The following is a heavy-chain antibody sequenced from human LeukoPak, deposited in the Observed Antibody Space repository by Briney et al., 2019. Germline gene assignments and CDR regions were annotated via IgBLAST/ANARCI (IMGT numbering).Heavy chain of an antibody. CDR2: IYYSGSA. D-gene: IGHD1-1*01. V-gene: IGHV4-59*01. Sequence: SETLTLTCTVSRGSITSYYWSWMRQPPGKGLEWIGYIYYSGSANYNPSLKSRVTISVDTSKNQFSLKLSSVTAADTAVYYCARATKRQLLGAFDIWGQGTMVTVSS. CDR1: RGSITSYY. J-gene: IGHJ3*02. CDR3: ARATKRQLLGAFDI.